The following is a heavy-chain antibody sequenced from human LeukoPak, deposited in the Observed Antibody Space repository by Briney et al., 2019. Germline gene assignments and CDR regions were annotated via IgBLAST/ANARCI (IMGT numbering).Heavy chain of an antibody. CDR1: GDSISSRSYY. V-gene: IGHV4-39*01. Sequence: SETLYLTCTVSGDSISSRSYYWGWIRQPPGKGLEWIASTYYSGSTYYNPSLKSRVTISVDTSKNQLSLKLSSLTAADTAVYYCARHEYSGSYYGLSWFDPWGQGTLVTVSS. D-gene: IGHD1-26*01. J-gene: IGHJ5*02. CDR2: TYYSGST. CDR3: ARHEYSGSYYGLSWFDP.